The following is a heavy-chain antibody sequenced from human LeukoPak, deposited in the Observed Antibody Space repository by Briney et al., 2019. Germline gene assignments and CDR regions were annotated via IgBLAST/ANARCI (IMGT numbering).Heavy chain of an antibody. J-gene: IGHJ4*02. CDR2: IYYSGST. CDR3: ARERGRDGYNYPFDY. D-gene: IGHD5-24*01. CDR1: GGSISSYY. V-gene: IGHV4-59*01. Sequence: PSETLSLTCTVSGGSISSYYWSWIRQPPGKGLEWIGYIYYSGSTNYNPSLMSRVTISVDTSKNQFSLKLSSVTAADTAVYYCARERGRDGYNYPFDYWGQGTLVTVSS.